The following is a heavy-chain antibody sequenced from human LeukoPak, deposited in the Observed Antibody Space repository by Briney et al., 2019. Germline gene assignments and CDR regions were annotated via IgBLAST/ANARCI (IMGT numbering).Heavy chain of an antibody. V-gene: IGHV3-21*01. CDR3: AREGRDGYNFYWYFDL. CDR2: ISTSSTYI. J-gene: IGHJ2*01. CDR1: GFTFRDYS. D-gene: IGHD5-24*01. Sequence: GGSLRLSCAASGFTFRDYSVHWVRQAPGKGLEWVSSISTSSTYIYYADSVKGRFTISRDNAKNSLSLQMNSLRAEDTAVYYCAREGRDGYNFYWYFDLWGRGTLVTVSS.